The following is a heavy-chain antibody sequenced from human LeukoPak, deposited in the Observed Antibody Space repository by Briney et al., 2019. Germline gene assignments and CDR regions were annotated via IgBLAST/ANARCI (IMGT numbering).Heavy chain of an antibody. CDR1: GYTFTSYG. D-gene: IGHD2-2*01. V-gene: IGHV1-18*01. J-gene: IGHJ6*03. CDR3: ARGEYCSSTSCYGRDYYYMDV. Sequence: GASVKVSCKASGYTFTSYGISWVRQAPGQGLEWMGWISAYNGNTNYAQKLQGRVTMTTDTSTSTAYRELRSLRSDDTAVYYCARGEYCSSTSCYGRDYYYMDVWGKGTTVTVSS. CDR2: ISAYNGNT.